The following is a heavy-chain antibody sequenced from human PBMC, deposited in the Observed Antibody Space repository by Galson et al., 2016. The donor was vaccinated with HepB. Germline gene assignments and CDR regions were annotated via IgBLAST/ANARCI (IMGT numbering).Heavy chain of an antibody. CDR3: AGHTGISTGRIRXDY. J-gene: IGHJ4*01. D-gene: IGHD6-19*01. CDR2: INPGDSET. CDR1: XXSFTXXW. V-gene: IGHV5-51*07. Sequence: QSGAEVTKPGESLKIXXXGSXXSFTXXWIXXXHQXAGKGLEWMGIINPGDSETRYSPSFQGQVTIPADKSTRTAYLQWSSLKASDTAMYYCAGHTGISTGRIRXDYW.